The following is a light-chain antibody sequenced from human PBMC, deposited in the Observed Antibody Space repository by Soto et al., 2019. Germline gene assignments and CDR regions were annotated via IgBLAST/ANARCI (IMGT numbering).Light chain of an antibody. J-gene: IGKJ5*01. Sequence: DIVMTQSPDSLAVSLGERATINCKSSQSVFYSSNNKNYLAWYQQKPGQPPKLLFYWASTRESGVPARFSGGGSGTDFTLTISSLQAEDVAVYYCQQYYTTPPITFGQGTRLEIK. V-gene: IGKV4-1*01. CDR1: QSVFYSSNNKNY. CDR3: QQYYTTPPIT. CDR2: WAS.